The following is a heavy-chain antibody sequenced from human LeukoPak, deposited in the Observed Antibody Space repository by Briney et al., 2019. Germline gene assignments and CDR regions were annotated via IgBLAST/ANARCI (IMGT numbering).Heavy chain of an antibody. V-gene: IGHV1-8*01. CDR2: MNPNSGNT. D-gene: IGHD2-2*01. CDR3: ARELGYCSSTSCSSWFDP. CDR1: GYTFTSYD. Sequence: ASVKVSCKASGYTFTSYDINWVRQATGQGLEWMGWMNPNSGNTGYAQKFQGRVTMTRNTSISTAYMELSSLRSEDTAVYYCARELGYCSSTSCSSWFDPWGQGTLVTVSS. J-gene: IGHJ5*02.